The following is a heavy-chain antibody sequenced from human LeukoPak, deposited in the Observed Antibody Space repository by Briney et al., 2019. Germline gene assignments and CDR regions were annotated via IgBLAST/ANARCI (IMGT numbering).Heavy chain of an antibody. D-gene: IGHD2-2*02. CDR2: ISGITTNT. V-gene: IGHV3-21*01. CDR3: ARDHNGPYTFDY. J-gene: IGHJ4*02. CDR1: GFTFSNYA. Sequence: GGSLRLSCAASGFTFSNYAMSWVRQAPGKGLEWVSLISGITTNTYYADSVKGRFTISRDNAKNSLSLQMNSLKVEDTAVYYCARDHNGPYTFDYWGQGTLVTVSS.